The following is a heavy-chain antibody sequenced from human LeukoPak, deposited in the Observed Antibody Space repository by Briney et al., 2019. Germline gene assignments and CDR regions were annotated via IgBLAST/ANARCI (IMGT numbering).Heavy chain of an antibody. V-gene: IGHV1-2*02. CDR3: AKGHYDGDHPHYEGGSVDS. J-gene: IGHJ4*02. Sequence: ASVKVSCKALAYTFTDYYIHWVRQAPGQGLEWMGWINPKSGSRDSNHARKFQGRITMTTDTSTPTAYLELSRLKSDDTAVYYCAKGHYDGDHPHYEGGSVDSWGQGTHITVSS. D-gene: IGHD2-21*01. CDR2: INPKSGSRDS. CDR1: AYTFTDYY.